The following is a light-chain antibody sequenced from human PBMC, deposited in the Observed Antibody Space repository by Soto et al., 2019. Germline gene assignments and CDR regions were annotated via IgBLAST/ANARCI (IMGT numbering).Light chain of an antibody. CDR2: EVN. CDR3: CSYTSSSTLYV. CDR1: SSNVGSYKL. V-gene: IGLV2-14*02. J-gene: IGLJ1*01. Sequence: QSVLTQPASVSGSPGQSITISCTGTSSNVGSYKLVSWYQQHPGKAPKLMIFEVNKRPSGVSNRFSGSKSGNTASLTISGLKVEDEADYYCCSYTSSSTLYVFGTGTKLTVL.